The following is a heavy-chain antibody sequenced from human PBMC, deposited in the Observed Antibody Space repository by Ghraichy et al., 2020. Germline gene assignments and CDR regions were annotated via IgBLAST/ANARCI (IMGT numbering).Heavy chain of an antibody. CDR3: GKVRGTSSSGPIDY. V-gene: IGHV3-23*01. D-gene: IGHD2-2*01. CDR2: LSGSGGST. J-gene: IGHJ4*02. CDR1: GFTSSSYA. Sequence: GGSLRLSCAASGFTSSSYAMSWVRQAPGKGLEWVSVLSGSGGSTYYADSVKGRFTISRDHSKNTLYLQMSSLRGEDTAVYYCGKVRGTSSSGPIDYWGQGTLVIVSS.